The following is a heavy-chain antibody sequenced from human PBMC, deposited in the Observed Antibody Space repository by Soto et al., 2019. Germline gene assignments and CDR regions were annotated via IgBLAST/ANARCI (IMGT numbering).Heavy chain of an antibody. CDR1: GGSISGGVYY. CDR2: IFDSGST. J-gene: IGHJ2*01. CDR3: AREIISLTTDWYFDL. Sequence: QVQLQESGPGLVKPSQTLSLTCTVSGGSISGGVYYWSWIRQPPGKGLEWIGYIFDSGSTYYNPSLTSRVTISVDTSKNQFSLRLSSVTAADTAVYYCAREIISLTTDWYFDLWCRGTLVTVSS. V-gene: IGHV4-30-4*01. D-gene: IGHD4-17*01.